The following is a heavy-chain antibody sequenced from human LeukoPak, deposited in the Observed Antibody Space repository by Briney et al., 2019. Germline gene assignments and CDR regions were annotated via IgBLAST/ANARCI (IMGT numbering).Heavy chain of an antibody. CDR3: AKLLYYYDSGQPY. CDR2: ISNSGGST. CDR1: GFTFSNYA. D-gene: IGHD3-22*01. V-gene: IGHV3-23*01. J-gene: IGHJ4*02. Sequence: QPGGSLRLSCAASGFTFSNYAMSWVRQAPGKGLECVSVISNSGGSTYYADSVKGRFTISRDNSKNTLYLQMNSLRAEDTAVYYCAKLLYYYDSGQPYWGQGTLVTVSS.